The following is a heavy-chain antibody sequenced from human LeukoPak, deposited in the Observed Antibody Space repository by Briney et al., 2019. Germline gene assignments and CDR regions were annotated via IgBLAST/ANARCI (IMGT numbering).Heavy chain of an antibody. V-gene: IGHV4-39*01. D-gene: IGHD2-2*01. CDR3: ASPSYCSSTSCLRWYY. J-gene: IGHJ4*02. Sequence: PSETLSLTCTVSGGSISSSSYYWGWIRQPPGKGLEWIGSIYYSGSTYYNPSLKSRVTISEDTSKNQFSLKLSSVTAADTAVYYCASPSYCSSTSCLRWYYWGQGTLVTVSS. CDR1: GGSISSSSYY. CDR2: IYYSGST.